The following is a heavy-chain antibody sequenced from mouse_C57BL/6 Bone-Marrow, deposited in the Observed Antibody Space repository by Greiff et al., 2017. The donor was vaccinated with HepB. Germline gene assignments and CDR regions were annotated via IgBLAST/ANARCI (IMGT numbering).Heavy chain of an antibody. D-gene: IGHD3-3*01. CDR2: IHPNSGST. J-gene: IGHJ3*01. CDR3: ASPPKRGTFAY. V-gene: IGHV1-64*01. CDR1: GYTFTSYW. Sequence: QVQLQQPGAELVKPGASVKLSCKASGYTFTSYWMHWVKQRPGQGLEWIGMIHPNSGSTNYNEKFKSKATLTVDKSSSTAYMKLSSLTSEDSAVYYCASPPKRGTFAYWGQGTLVTVSA.